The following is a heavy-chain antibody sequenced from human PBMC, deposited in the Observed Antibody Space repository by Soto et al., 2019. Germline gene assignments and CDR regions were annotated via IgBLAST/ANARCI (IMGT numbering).Heavy chain of an antibody. CDR2: ISSSSYI. CDR3: ARDRVAAAGFDY. D-gene: IGHD6-13*01. V-gene: IGHV3-21*01. CDR1: GFTFSSYS. Sequence: PGGSLRLSCAASGFTFSSYSMNWVRQAPGKGLEWVSSISSSSYIYYADSVKGRFTISRDNAKNSLYLQMNSLRAEDTAVYYCARDRVAAAGFDYWGQGTLVTVSS. J-gene: IGHJ4*02.